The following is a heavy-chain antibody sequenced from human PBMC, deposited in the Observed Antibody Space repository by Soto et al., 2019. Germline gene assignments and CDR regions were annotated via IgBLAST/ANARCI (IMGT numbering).Heavy chain of an antibody. J-gene: IGHJ6*03. CDR2: IIPMFETV. D-gene: IGHD2-15*01. V-gene: IGHV1-69*13. CDR1: GGTFDNYA. Sequence: SVKVSCKASGGTFDNYAVSWVRQAPGQGLEWMGGIIPMFETVNYAQRFQGRLTIAADESTSTAYMELTSLTYAETAIYFCARGLRQGNYRMDVWG. CDR3: ARGLRQGNYRMDV.